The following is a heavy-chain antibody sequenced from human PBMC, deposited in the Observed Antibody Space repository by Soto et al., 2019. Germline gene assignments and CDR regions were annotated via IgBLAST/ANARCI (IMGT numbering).Heavy chain of an antibody. V-gene: IGHV3-30*18. CDR1: GFTFSDYA. D-gene: IGHD6-19*01. J-gene: IGHJ4*02. Sequence: VQLVESGGGVVQPGRSLRLSCAASGFTFSDYAMHWVRQAPGKGLEWVAVVSHDGRNTHYADSVKGRFTISRDSSKNTVSLEMTSLIAEDTAVYYCAKGGRQWLFTSDFNYWGQGALVTVSS. CDR2: VSHDGRNT. CDR3: AKGGRQWLFTSDFNY.